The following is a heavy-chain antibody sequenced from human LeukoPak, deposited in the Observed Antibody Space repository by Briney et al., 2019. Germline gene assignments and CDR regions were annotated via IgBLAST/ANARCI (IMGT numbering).Heavy chain of an antibody. CDR2: ISGDGGST. D-gene: IGHD3-10*01. Sequence: GRSLRLSCAASGFTFVDYAMHWVRPAPGKGLEWVSSISGDGGSTYYADSVKGRFTISRDNSKNSLYLQMNSLRTEDTALYYCAKGAGPMVRGVRGFDYWGQGTLVTVSS. CDR3: AKGAGPMVRGVRGFDY. V-gene: IGHV3-43*02. CDR1: GFTFVDYA. J-gene: IGHJ4*02.